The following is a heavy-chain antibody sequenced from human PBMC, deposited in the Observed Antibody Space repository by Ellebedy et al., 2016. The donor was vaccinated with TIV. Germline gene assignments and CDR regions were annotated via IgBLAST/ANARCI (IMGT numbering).Heavy chain of an antibody. CDR1: GFTFSSYA. CDR2: ISNTGSRT. J-gene: IGHJ4*02. V-gene: IGHV3-23*01. D-gene: IGHD3-22*01. CDR3: AKGRGRGSDSSAPRYYFDY. Sequence: PGGSLRLSCAASGFTFSSYAMSWVRQAPGKGLEWVSTISNTGSRTYYADSVEGRFIISRDNSKKTLYLQMNSLRAEDTAVYYCAKGRGRGSDSSAPRYYFDYWGLGTLVTVSS.